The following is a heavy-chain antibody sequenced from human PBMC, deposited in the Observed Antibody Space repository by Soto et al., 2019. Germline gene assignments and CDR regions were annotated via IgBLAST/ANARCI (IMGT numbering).Heavy chain of an antibody. CDR1: GFTFSSYA. Sequence: EVQLLESGGGLVQPGGSLRLSCAASGFTFSSYAMSWVRQAPGKGLEWVSAISGSGGSTYYADSVKGRFTISRDNSKNTLDLQMNSLRAEDTAVYYCAKELGLVAATPVGMDVWGQGTTVTVSS. D-gene: IGHD2-15*01. V-gene: IGHV3-23*01. CDR2: ISGSGGST. J-gene: IGHJ6*02. CDR3: AKELGLVAATPVGMDV.